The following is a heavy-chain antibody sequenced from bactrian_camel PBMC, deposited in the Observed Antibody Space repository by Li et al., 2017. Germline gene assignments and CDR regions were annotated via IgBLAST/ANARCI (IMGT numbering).Heavy chain of an antibody. D-gene: IGHD1*01. V-gene: IGHV3S53*01. J-gene: IGHJ6*01. Sequence: VQLVESGGGEVQAGGSLRISCVLDGLSLGEMAWYRQRPGNECELITSIRKDGSINYADSAKGRFTVSQDFAKNTMYPQMNSLKLEDTDVYYCAAPDRDRVMTVESEGDENTCVAAAARSRPGYWGQGTQVTVS. CDR2: IRKDGSI. CDR1: GLSLGE. CDR3: AAPDRDRVMTVESEGDENTCVAAAARSRPGY.